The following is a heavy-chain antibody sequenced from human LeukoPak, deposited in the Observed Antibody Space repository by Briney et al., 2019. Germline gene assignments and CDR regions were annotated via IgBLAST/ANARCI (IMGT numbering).Heavy chain of an antibody. CDR3: ARDRAVTQVWVEFDS. J-gene: IGHJ5*01. V-gene: IGHV3-66*03. CDR1: GFSDSNYY. Sequence: HSGGSLRLSCAGSGFSDSNYYMNWVRQAPGKGLEWVSLIRDSGETFYADSVKGRFTISRDNSKNTVYLQMNRLRVEDTAVYFCARDRAVTQVWVEFDSWGQGTLATVSS. D-gene: IGHD3-16*01. CDR2: IRDSGET.